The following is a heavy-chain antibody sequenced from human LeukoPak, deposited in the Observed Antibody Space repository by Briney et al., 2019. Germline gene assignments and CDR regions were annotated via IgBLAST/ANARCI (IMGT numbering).Heavy chain of an antibody. CDR1: GGTFSSYA. J-gene: IGHJ4*02. CDR2: IIPIFGTA. CDR3: AGYSGYDYVDYFDY. V-gene: IGHV1-69*01. D-gene: IGHD5-12*01. Sequence: GSSVKVSCKASGGTFSSYAISWVRQAPGQGLEWMGGIIPIFGTANYAQKFRGRVTITADEPTSTAYMELSSLRSEDTAVYYCAGYSGYDYVDYFDYWGQGTLVTVSS.